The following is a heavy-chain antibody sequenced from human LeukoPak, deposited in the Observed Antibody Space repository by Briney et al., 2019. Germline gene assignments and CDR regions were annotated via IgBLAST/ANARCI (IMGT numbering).Heavy chain of an antibody. V-gene: IGHV3-30*02. CDR1: GFTFSSYG. Sequence: PGGSLRLSCAASGFTFSSYGMSWVRQAPGKGLEWVAFIRYDGSNKNYADSVKGRFTISRDNSKNTLFLQMNSLRAEDTAVYYCAKEASRGSSFAYTPIEKPYYLDYWGQGTLVTVSS. CDR3: AKEASRGSSFAYTPIEKPYYLDY. J-gene: IGHJ4*02. D-gene: IGHD5-18*01. CDR2: IRYDGSNK.